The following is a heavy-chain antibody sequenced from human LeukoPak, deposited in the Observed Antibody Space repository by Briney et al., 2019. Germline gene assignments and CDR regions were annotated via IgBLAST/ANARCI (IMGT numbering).Heavy chain of an antibody. CDR3: ARSSSGYLYFPFDI. CDR2: IIPIFGTA. J-gene: IGHJ3*02. V-gene: IGHV1-69*05. CDR1: GGTFSSYA. Sequence: ASVKVSCKASGGTFSSYAISWVRQAPGQGLEWMGGIIPIFGTANYAQKFQGRVTITTDESTGTAYMELSSLRSEDTAVYYCARSSSGYLYFPFDIWGQGTMVTVSS. D-gene: IGHD3-22*01.